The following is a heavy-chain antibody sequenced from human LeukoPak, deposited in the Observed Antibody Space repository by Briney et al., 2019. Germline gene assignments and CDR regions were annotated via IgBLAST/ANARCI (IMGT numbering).Heavy chain of an antibody. D-gene: IGHD3-22*01. CDR3: ANELHYYDSSGYYRYDAFDI. V-gene: IGHV3-23*01. CDR1: GGSFSGYY. J-gene: IGHJ3*02. CDR2: ISDSGSGGNT. Sequence: QTSETLSLTCAVYGGSFSGYYWSWIRQPPGKGLEWVSTISDSGSGGNTYYADSVKGRFTISRDNSKNTLYLQMNSLRAEDTAVYYCANELHYYDSSGYYRYDAFDIWGQGTMVTVSS.